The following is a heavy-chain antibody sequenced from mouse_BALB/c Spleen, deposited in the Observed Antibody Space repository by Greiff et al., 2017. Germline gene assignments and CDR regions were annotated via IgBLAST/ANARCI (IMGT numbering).Heavy chain of an antibody. CDR2: IWTGGGT. D-gene: IGHD4-1*01. CDR1: GFSLTSYD. CDR3: ARDKTGTWAMDY. V-gene: IGHV2-9-2*01. Sequence: VQLQQSGPGLVAPSQSLSITCTVSGFSLTSYDISWIRQPPGKGLEWLGVIWTGGGTNYNSALMSRLSISKDNSKSQVFLKMNSLQTDDTAMYYCARDKTGTWAMDYWGQGTSVTVSS. J-gene: IGHJ4*01.